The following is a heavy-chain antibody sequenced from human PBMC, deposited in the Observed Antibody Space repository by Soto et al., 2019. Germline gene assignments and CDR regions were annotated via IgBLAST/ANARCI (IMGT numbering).Heavy chain of an antibody. D-gene: IGHD4-17*01. J-gene: IGHJ4*02. V-gene: IGHV1-69*13. Sequence: SVKVSCKASGDTFSTYTITWMRQAPGQGLEWMGGIIPRSATSNYAQKFQGRVPITADESTSTAYMELSGLRSEDTAVYYCARGPDYAGYFDYWGQGTLVTVSS. CDR1: GDTFSTYT. CDR3: ARGPDYAGYFDY. CDR2: IIPRSATS.